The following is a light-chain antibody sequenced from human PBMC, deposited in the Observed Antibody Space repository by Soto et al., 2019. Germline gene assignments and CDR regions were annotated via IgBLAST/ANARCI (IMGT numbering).Light chain of an antibody. J-gene: IGKJ4*01. CDR3: QQRYVWLT. CDR1: QSISTY. CDR2: DAS. Sequence: IVLTQSPATLSLSPGERATLSCRAGQSISTYLAWYQQKSGQAPRLLIYDASNRVTGTPARFSGSGSGTDFTLTISSLEPEDSAVYYCQQRYVWLTFGGGTKVEIK. V-gene: IGKV3-11*01.